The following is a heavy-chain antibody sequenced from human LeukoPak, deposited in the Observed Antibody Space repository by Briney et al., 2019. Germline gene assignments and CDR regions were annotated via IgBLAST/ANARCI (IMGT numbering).Heavy chain of an antibody. CDR1: GGSFSGYY. CDR2: INHSGST. D-gene: IGHD3-10*01. V-gene: IGHV4-34*01. Sequence: SETLSLTCAVYGGSFSGYYWSWIRQPPGKGLEWIGEINHSGSTNYNPSLKSRVTISVDTSKNQFSLKLSSVTAADTAVYYCARHRPRITMVRGVVGYMDVWGKGTTVTISS. CDR3: ARHRPRITMVRGVVGYMDV. J-gene: IGHJ6*03.